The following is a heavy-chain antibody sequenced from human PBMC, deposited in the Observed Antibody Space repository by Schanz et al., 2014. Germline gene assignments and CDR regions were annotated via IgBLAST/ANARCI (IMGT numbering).Heavy chain of an antibody. Sequence: EVQLVESGGGLVKPGGSLRLSCAASGFTFSNTWMSWVRQAPGKGLEWVANMNQDGSVKNYVDSVKGRFTISRDNAKNSLYLQMNSLRADDTAVYYCVRDERISSGVWFDPWGQGTLVTVSS. CDR1: GFTFSNTW. CDR3: VRDERISSGVWFDP. V-gene: IGHV3-7*01. D-gene: IGHD3-22*01. J-gene: IGHJ5*02. CDR2: MNQDGSVK.